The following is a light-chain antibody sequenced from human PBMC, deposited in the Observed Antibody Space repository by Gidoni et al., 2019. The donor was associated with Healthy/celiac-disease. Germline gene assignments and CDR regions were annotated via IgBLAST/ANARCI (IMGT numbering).Light chain of an antibody. CDR3: QQSYSTPRT. Sequence: DIQMTQPPSSLSASVVDRATITCRASQSISSYLHWYQQKPGKAPKLLIYAAASLQSWVPSRFSGSGSGTDFTLTISSLQPQDFAAYYCQQSYSTPRTFGQGTRVEIK. CDR2: AAA. V-gene: IGKV1-39*01. J-gene: IGKJ1*01. CDR1: QSISSY.